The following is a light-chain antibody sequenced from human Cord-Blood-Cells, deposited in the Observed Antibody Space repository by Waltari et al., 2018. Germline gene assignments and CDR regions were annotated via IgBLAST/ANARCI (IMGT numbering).Light chain of an antibody. CDR3: CSYAGSSTWV. Sequence: QSALTQPASVSGSPGQSITISCTGTSRDVGSYNLVSWYQQHPGKAPKLMIYEGSKRPSGVSSRFSGSKAGNTASRTIAGLQAEDEADYYCCSYAGSSTWVFGGGTKLTVL. J-gene: IGLJ3*02. CDR2: EGS. CDR1: SRDVGSYNL. V-gene: IGLV2-23*01.